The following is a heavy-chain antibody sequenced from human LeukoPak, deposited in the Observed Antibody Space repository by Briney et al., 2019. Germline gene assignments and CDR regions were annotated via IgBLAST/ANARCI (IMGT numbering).Heavy chain of an antibody. CDR2: ICSGGST. V-gene: IGHV3-66*01. CDR1: GFTVSSNY. CDR3: ARDFRFAYYDSSGSEN. D-gene: IGHD3-22*01. J-gene: IGHJ4*02. Sequence: GGSLRLSCAASGFTVSSNYMSWVRQAPGKGLEWVSVICSGGSTYYADSVKGRFTISRDNSKNTLYLQMNSLRAEDTAVYYCARDFRFAYYDSSGSENWGQGTLVTVSS.